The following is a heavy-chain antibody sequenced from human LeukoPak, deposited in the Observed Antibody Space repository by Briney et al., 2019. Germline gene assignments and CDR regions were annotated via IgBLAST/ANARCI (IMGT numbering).Heavy chain of an antibody. CDR2: IVGSGGST. Sequence: GGSLRLSCAASGFTFSSYGMTWVRQAPGKGLEWVSGIVGSGGSTYYADSVKGRFTISRDNSKNTLSLQMNSLRVEDTAVYYCARDLAWGAFDYWGQGTLVTVSS. D-gene: IGHD3-16*01. V-gene: IGHV3-23*01. CDR1: GFTFSSYG. CDR3: ARDLAWGAFDY. J-gene: IGHJ4*02.